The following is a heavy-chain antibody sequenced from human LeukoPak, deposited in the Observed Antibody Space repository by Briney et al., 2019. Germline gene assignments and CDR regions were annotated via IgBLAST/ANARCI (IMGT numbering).Heavy chain of an antibody. CDR3: ARGPGALTQETFDM. J-gene: IGHJ3*02. V-gene: IGHV4-4*07. CDR2: IYTSGST. D-gene: IGHD2-21*02. Sequence: PSETLSLTCTGSGVSTTTSFWSWIRPPAGKGLEWIGRIYTSGSTDYNPSLKSRVSMSLDTSKSQLSLELNSVTAADTAVYFCARGPGALTQETFDMWGQGTLVTVSS. CDR1: GVSTTTSF.